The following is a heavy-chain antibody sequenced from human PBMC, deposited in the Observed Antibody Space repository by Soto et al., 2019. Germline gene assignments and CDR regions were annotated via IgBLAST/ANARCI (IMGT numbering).Heavy chain of an antibody. Sequence: SVKVSCKASGGTFSSYTISWVRQAPGQGLEWMGRIIPILGIANYAQKFQGRVTITADKSTSTAYMELSSLRSEDTAVYYCASSLSDVFAMVRGEAFDYWGQGTLVTVSS. D-gene: IGHD3-10*01. CDR3: ASSLSDVFAMVRGEAFDY. J-gene: IGHJ4*02. CDR1: GGTFSSYT. V-gene: IGHV1-69*02. CDR2: IIPILGIA.